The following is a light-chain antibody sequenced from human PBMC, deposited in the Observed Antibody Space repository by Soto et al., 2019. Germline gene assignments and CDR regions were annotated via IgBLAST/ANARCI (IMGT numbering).Light chain of an antibody. CDR3: CSYAGSDSWV. CDR2: EVS. J-gene: IGLJ3*02. CDR1: SSDVGSYKF. Sequence: QSALTQPASVSGSPGQSITISCTGTSSDVGSYKFVSWYQQHPGKAPNLIIYEVSKRPSGVSNRFSGSKSGNTASLTISGLQAGDEADYYCCSYAGSDSWVFGGGTKLTVL. V-gene: IGLV2-23*02.